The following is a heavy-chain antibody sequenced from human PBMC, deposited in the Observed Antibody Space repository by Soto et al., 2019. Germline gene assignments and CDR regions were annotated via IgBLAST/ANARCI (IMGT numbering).Heavy chain of an antibody. CDR2: ISWNSGSI. CDR3: AKDMGSHPERGIDY. Sequence: EVQLVESGGGLVQPGRSLRLSCAASGFTFDDYAMHWVRQAPGKGLEWVSGISWNSGSIGYADSVKGRFTISRDNAKNSLYLQMNSLRAEDTALYYWAKDMGSHPERGIDYWGQGTLVTVSS. CDR1: GFTFDDYA. V-gene: IGHV3-9*01. D-gene: IGHD1-26*01. J-gene: IGHJ4*02.